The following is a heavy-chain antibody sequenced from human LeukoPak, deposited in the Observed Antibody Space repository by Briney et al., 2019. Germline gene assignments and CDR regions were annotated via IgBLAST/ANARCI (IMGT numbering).Heavy chain of an antibody. Sequence: SETLSLTCTVSGGSITSHYWSWIRQPPGKGLEWIGYIYYSGRTNYNPSLKSRVTMSVDTSKNQFSLKLSSVTAADTAVYYCARDGGDPYNAADYWGQGTLVTVSS. D-gene: IGHD5-24*01. CDR2: IYYSGRT. CDR3: ARDGGDPYNAADY. V-gene: IGHV4-59*11. J-gene: IGHJ4*02. CDR1: GGSITSHY.